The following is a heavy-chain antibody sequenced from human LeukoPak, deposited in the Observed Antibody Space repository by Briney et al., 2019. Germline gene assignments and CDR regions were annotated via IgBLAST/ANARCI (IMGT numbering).Heavy chain of an antibody. D-gene: IGHD3-10*01. CDR3: ARGRMVRGVGNWFDP. CDR1: GGTLSSYT. J-gene: IGHJ5*02. CDR2: MNPNSGNT. Sequence: ASVKVSCKASGGTLSSYTINWVRQATGQGLEWMGWMNPNSGNTGYAQKFQGRVTMTRNTSISTAYMELSSLRSEDTAVYYCARGRMVRGVGNWFDPWGQGTLVTVSS. V-gene: IGHV1-8*02.